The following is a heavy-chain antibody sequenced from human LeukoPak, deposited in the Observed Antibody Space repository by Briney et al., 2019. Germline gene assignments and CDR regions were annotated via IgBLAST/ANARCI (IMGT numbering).Heavy chain of an antibody. D-gene: IGHD6-6*01. CDR3: AKDLASGYSSSEH. J-gene: IGHJ4*02. Sequence: GGSLRLSCAASGFTFSSYGIHWVRQAPGKGLEWVAVISYDGSNKYYADSVKGRFTISRDNSKNTLYLQMNSLRAEDTAVYYCAKDLASGYSSSEHWGQGTLVTVSS. CDR2: ISYDGSNK. V-gene: IGHV3-30*18. CDR1: GFTFSSYG.